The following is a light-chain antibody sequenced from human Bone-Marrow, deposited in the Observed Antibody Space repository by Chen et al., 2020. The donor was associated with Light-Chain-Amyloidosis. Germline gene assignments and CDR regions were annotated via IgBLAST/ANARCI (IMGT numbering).Light chain of an antibody. CDR2: IND. Sequence: QSVLTQPPSASGTPGQRVTISCSGSSSNIGINTVNWYQQVPGTAPKLLIYINDRRPSGVPDRFSGSRSGTSASLAIRGLQSEDEADYYCAAWDDSLKGWVFGGGTKLTVL. V-gene: IGLV1-44*01. CDR1: SSNIGINT. CDR3: AAWDDSLKGWV. J-gene: IGLJ3*02.